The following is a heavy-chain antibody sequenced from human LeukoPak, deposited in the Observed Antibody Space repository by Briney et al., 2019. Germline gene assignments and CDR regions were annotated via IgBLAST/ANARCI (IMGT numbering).Heavy chain of an antibody. CDR3: ARAGYCSGGSCIRSFDP. D-gene: IGHD2-15*01. CDR1: GFTFSGHE. V-gene: IGHV3-48*03. CDR2: IDSGGGTQ. J-gene: IGHJ5*02. Sequence: GGSLRLSCAASGFTFSGHEMNWVRQAPGKGLEWISYIDSGGGTQYYADSVKGRFTISRDNAKNSLSLQMNSLRAEDTAVYYCARAGYCSGGSCIRSFDPWGRGTLVTVSS.